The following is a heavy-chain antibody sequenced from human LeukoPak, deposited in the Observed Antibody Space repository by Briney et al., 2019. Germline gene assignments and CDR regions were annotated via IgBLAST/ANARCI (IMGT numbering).Heavy chain of an antibody. CDR1: GNHFSNSW. CDR3: ARQSRDINRWALVDS. V-gene: IGHV5-10-1*01. D-gene: IGHD5-12*01. Sequence: MTGESLKISCQVSGNHFSNSWINWVRRVPGKGLEWMGKIDPTDSYTDYSPSFEGHVTISGDKSTSTAYLQWSSLNVSDTGLYFCARQSRDINRWALVDSWGQGTLVTVSS. J-gene: IGHJ4*02. CDR2: IDPTDSYT.